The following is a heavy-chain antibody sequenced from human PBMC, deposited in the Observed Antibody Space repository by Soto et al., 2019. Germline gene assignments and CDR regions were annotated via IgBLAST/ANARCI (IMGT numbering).Heavy chain of an antibody. V-gene: IGHV3-21*01. CDR2: IRSNSSNI. J-gene: IGHJ5*02. CDR1: GFTFSSYS. Sequence: GGSLRLSCAASGFTFSSYSMNWVRQAPGKGLEWVSFIRSNSSNIYYADSVKGRFTISRDNAKNTLYLQMNSLRAEDTAVYYCARAPTTHTWIQLWLQTNWFDPWGQGTLVTVSS. CDR3: ARAPTTHTWIQLWLQTNWFDP. D-gene: IGHD5-18*01.